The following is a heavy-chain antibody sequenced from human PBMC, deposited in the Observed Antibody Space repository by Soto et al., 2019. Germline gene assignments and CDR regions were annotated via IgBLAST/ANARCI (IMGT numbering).Heavy chain of an antibody. CDR3: AKNGPPPITGTTSFYFDY. V-gene: IGHV3-30*18. CDR1: GFTFSSYG. D-gene: IGHD1-7*01. J-gene: IGHJ4*02. CDR2: ISYDGSNK. Sequence: QVQLVESGGGVVQPGRSLRLSCAASGFTFSSYGMHWVRQAPGKGLEWVAVISYDGSNKYNANFLKGRFTISRDNSKNPLDLQRNSLRAEDTAVNYCAKNGPPPITGTTSFYFDYWGQGTLVTVSS.